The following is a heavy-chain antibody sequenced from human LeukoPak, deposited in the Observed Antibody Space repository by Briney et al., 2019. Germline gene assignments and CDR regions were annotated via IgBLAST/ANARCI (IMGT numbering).Heavy chain of an antibody. CDR3: ATSDSGSIFGVVISF. V-gene: IGHV4-38-2*01. CDR2: VSDGGSA. J-gene: IGHJ4*02. Sequence: SETLSLTCAVSGYSISSGYYWGWIRQPPGKGLEWIGNVSDGGSADYNPSLKSRVAMSVDTSKNQLSLKLTSVTAADTAVYYCATSDSGSIFGVVISFWGQGTLVTVSS. CDR1: GYSISSGYY. D-gene: IGHD3-3*01.